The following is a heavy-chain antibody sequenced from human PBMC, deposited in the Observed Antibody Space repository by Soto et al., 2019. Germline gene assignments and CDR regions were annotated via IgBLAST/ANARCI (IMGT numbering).Heavy chain of an antibody. CDR1: GFTFSSYA. D-gene: IGHD6-6*01. CDR2: ISYDGSNK. V-gene: IGHV3-30-3*01. CDR3: ARVHPVLAARPNCYGMDV. Sequence: QVQLVESGGGVVQPGRSLRLSCAASGFTFSSYAMHWVRQAPGKGLEWVAVISYDGSNKYYAEFVKGRFTISRDNSKNTLYLQMNSLSAGDTAVYYCARVHPVLAARPNCYGMDVLGQGPTVPF. J-gene: IGHJ6*02.